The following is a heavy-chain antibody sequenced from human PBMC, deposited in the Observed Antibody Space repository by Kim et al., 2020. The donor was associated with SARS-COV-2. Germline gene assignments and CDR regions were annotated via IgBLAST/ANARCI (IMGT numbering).Heavy chain of an antibody. J-gene: IGHJ4*02. V-gene: IGHV3-74*01. Sequence: YADSVKGRFTISRDNAKNTLYLQMNSLRAEDTAIYYCAKVGYHDTSGFDYWGQGTLVTVSS. D-gene: IGHD3-22*01. CDR3: AKVGYHDTSGFDY.